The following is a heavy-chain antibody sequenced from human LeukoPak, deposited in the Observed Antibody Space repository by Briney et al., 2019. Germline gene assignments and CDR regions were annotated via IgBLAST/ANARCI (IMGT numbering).Heavy chain of an antibody. V-gene: IGHV1-18*01. J-gene: IGHJ4*02. CDR2: ISAYNGNT. CDR1: GYTFTSYG. Sequence: ASVKVSCKASGYTFTSYGISWVRQAPGQGLEWMGWISAYNGNTNYAQKLQGRVTMTTDTSTSTAYMELRSLRSDDTAVYYCARDGLQRWLQFGGHFDYWGQGTLVTVSS. CDR3: ARDGLQRWLQFGGHFDY. D-gene: IGHD5-12*01.